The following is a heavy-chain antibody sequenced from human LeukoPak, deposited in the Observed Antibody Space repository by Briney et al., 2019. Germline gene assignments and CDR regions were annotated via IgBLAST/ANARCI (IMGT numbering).Heavy chain of an antibody. CDR2: IYYSGST. CDR1: GGSISSYY. CDR3: ARGGGDKWLLLPDYYYYGMDV. Sequence: SETLSLTCTVSGGSISSYYWSWIRQPPGKGLEWIGYIYYSGSTNCNPSLKSRVTISVDTSKNQFSVKLSSVTAADTAVYYCARGGGDKWLLLPDYYYYGMDVWGQGTTVTVSS. V-gene: IGHV4-59*01. D-gene: IGHD3-22*01. J-gene: IGHJ6*02.